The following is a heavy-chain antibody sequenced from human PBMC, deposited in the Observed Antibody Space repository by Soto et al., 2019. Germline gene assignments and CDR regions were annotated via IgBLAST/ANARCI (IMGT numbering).Heavy chain of an antibody. V-gene: IGHV3-30*18. Sequence: QVQLVESGGGVVQPGRSLRLSCAASGFTFSSYGMHWVRQAPGKGLEGVAVISYDGSDKYYADSVKGRFTISRDNSRNTLYLQMNYLRAEDTAVYYCAKDSLRDIWFGEFRAAYWGQGPLVTVSS. D-gene: IGHD3-10*01. CDR2: ISYDGSDK. CDR3: AKDSLRDIWFGEFRAAY. J-gene: IGHJ4*02. CDR1: GFTFSSYG.